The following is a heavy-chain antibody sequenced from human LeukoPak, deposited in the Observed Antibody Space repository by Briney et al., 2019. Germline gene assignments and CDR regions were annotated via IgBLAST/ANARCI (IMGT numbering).Heavy chain of an antibody. CDR2: ISSSSSYI. V-gene: IGHV3-21*01. CDR3: AREPLDGYPGY. Sequence: GGSLRLSCAASGFTFSSYSMYWVRQAPGKGLEWVSSISSSSSYIYYADSVKGRFTISRDNAKNSLYLQMNSLRAEDTAVYYCAREPLDGYPGYWGQGTLVTVSS. CDR1: GFTFSSYS. J-gene: IGHJ4*02. D-gene: IGHD5-24*01.